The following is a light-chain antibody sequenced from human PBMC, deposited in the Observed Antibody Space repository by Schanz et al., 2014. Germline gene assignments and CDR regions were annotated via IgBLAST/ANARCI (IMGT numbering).Light chain of an antibody. CDR1: QSVSSSY. CDR3: QQYGSWPYT. J-gene: IGKJ2*01. CDR2: GAS. Sequence: EIVLTQSPGTLSLSPGERATLSCRASQSVSSSYLAWYQQKPGQAPRLLIYGASSRATGIPDRFSGSGSGTEFTLTISSLQSEDFAIYYCQQYGSWPYTFGQGTKLEV. V-gene: IGKV3-20*01.